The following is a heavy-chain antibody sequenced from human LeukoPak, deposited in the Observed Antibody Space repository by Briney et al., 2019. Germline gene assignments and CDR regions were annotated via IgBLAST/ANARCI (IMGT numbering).Heavy chain of an antibody. D-gene: IGHD5-12*01. J-gene: IGHJ6*02. CDR1: GFTFNRYW. Sequence: GGSLRLSCAGSGFTFNRYWMNWVRQAPGKGLEWVSYMSSDSSFINYADSVKGRFTISRDNAKNSLFLQMDSPRADDTAVYYCARGEVATTYYYGMDVWGQGTTVTVSS. V-gene: IGHV3-21*05. CDR2: MSSDSSFI. CDR3: ARGEVATTYYYGMDV.